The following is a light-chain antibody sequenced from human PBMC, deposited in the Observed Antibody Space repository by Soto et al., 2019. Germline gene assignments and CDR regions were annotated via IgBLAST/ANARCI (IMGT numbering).Light chain of an antibody. Sequence: SYELTQPPSVSVSPGQTASITCSGDKLGAKYACWYQQKPGQSPVLVIYQDTMWPSGIPERFSGSNSGNTATLTISGTQAMDEADYYCQAWDSGTSNYVFGAGTKVTVL. CDR3: QAWDSGTSNYV. V-gene: IGLV3-1*01. CDR2: QDT. J-gene: IGLJ1*01. CDR1: KLGAKY.